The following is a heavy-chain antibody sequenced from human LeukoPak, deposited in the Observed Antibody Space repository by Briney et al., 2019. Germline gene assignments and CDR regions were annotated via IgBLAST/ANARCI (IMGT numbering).Heavy chain of an antibody. Sequence: PSETLSLTCTVSGGSIGSGSYYWSWIRQPAGKGLEWIGRIYTSGGTNYNPSLKSRVTISVDTSKNQFSLKLSSVTAADTAVYYCARARLYKGHDAFDIWGQGTMVTVSS. D-gene: IGHD1-14*01. CDR3: ARARLYKGHDAFDI. CDR2: IYTSGGT. J-gene: IGHJ3*02. CDR1: GGSIGSGSYY. V-gene: IGHV4-61*02.